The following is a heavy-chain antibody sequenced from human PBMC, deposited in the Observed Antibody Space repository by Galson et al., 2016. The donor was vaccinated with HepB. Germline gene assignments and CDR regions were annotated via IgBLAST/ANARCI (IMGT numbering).Heavy chain of an antibody. CDR2: IYHSGTT. J-gene: IGHJ4*02. CDR3: AKQWLFRRIDS. CDR1: GDSLNSGFY. D-gene: IGHD5-12*01. V-gene: IGHV4-31*03. Sequence: TLSLTCTVSGDSLNSGFYWAWIRQRPGKGLEWMGHIYHSGTTYYNPSVQSRLTISVDKSNNHFSLNLRSVTAADTAVYFCAKQWLFRRIDSWGQGTLVTVSS.